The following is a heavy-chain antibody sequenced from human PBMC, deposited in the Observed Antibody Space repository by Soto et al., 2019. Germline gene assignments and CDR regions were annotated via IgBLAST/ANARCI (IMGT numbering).Heavy chain of an antibody. CDR3: AKDLGGYDSSFDY. Sequence: QVQLVESGGGVVQPGRSLRLSCAASGFTFSRYGMHWVRQAPGKGLEWVAVISYDGSNKYYADSVKGRFTISRDKSKNTLYLQMNSLRAEDTAVYYRAKDLGGYDSSFDYWGQGTLVTVSS. D-gene: IGHD5-12*01. CDR1: GFTFSRYG. J-gene: IGHJ4*02. CDR2: ISYDGSNK. V-gene: IGHV3-30*18.